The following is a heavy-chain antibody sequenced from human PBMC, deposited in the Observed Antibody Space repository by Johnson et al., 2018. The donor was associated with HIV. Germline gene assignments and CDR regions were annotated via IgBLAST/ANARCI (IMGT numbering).Heavy chain of an antibody. V-gene: IGHV3-30-3*01. Sequence: QMLLVESGGGLVKPGGSLRLSCEASGFTFNNAWMGWVRQAPGKGLEWVAVISYDGSNKYYADSVKGRFTISRDNSKNTLYLQMNSLRAEDTAVYYCARDINYYDSSGYRIGSDAFDLWGQGTMVTVSS. CDR1: GFTFNNAW. CDR3: ARDINYYDSSGYRIGSDAFDL. J-gene: IGHJ3*01. CDR2: ISYDGSNK. D-gene: IGHD3-22*01.